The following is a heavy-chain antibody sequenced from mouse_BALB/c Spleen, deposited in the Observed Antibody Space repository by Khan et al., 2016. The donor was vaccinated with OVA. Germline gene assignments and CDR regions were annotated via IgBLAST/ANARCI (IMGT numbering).Heavy chain of an antibody. V-gene: IGHV3-2*02. Sequence: EVQLQESGPGLVKPSQSLSLTCTVTGYSITSDYAWNWIRQFPGNKLEWMGYISYSGRTSYNPSLKSRISITRDTSKNQFFLQLNSVTTEDTATXYCARSVTITMVVATDFDYWGQGTTLTVSS. CDR3: ARSVTITMVVATDFDY. J-gene: IGHJ2*01. D-gene: IGHD1-1*01. CDR2: ISYSGRT. CDR1: GYSITSDYA.